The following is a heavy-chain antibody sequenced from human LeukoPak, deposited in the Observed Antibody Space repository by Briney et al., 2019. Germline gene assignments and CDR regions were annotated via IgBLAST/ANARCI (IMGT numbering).Heavy chain of an antibody. V-gene: IGHV3-23*01. Sequence: TGGSLRLSCAASGFTFSDFPMIWVRQAPGKGLEWVSSIFPSSDEIHYADSVKGRFTISRDNSRSTLSLQMDSLRAEDTAVYYCAKDLEDYYYYMDVWGKGTTVTISS. CDR1: GFTFSDFP. J-gene: IGHJ6*03. CDR3: AKDLEDYYYYMDV. CDR2: IFPSSDEI.